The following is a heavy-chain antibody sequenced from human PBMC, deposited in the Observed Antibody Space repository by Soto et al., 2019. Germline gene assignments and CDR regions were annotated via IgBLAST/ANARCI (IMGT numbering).Heavy chain of an antibody. Sequence: SETLSLTCSVSGGSIRTYYWNWIRQPPGGGLEWIAYIHYSGVTNYSPSLRGRVSISIDRSNNEFSLKVSSVTAADTAVYYCARDRAEGSSPTPAGGMDVWGPGTTVTV. J-gene: IGHJ6*02. D-gene: IGHD1-26*01. V-gene: IGHV4-59*01. CDR3: ARDRAEGSSPTPAGGMDV. CDR2: IHYSGVT. CDR1: GGSIRTYY.